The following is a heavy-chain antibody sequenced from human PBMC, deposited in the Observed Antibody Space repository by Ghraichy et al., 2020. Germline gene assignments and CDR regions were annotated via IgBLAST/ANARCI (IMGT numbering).Heavy chain of an antibody. CDR3: VYDSSGYVWYFDL. D-gene: IGHD3-22*01. CDR2: ISGSGGST. V-gene: IGHV3-23*01. CDR1: GFTFSSYA. Sequence: GGSLRLSCAASGFTFSSYAMSWVRQAPGKGLEWVSAISGSGGSTYYADSVKGRFTISRDNSKNTLYLQMNSLRAEDTAVYYCVYDSSGYVWYFDLWGRGTLVTVSS. J-gene: IGHJ2*01.